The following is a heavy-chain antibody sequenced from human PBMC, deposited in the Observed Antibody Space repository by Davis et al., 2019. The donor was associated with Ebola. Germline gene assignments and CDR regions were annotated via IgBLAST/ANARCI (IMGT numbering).Heavy chain of an antibody. CDR3: AKDFDSSSSAPFDY. CDR2: IYSGGDT. D-gene: IGHD6-6*01. Sequence: GGSLRLSCAASGFTVSGNHMNWVRQAPGKGLEWVSVIYSGGDTKFADSVKGRFTISRDNSKNMLYLQMNSLRVEDTAVYYCAKDFDSSSSAPFDYWGQGTLVTVSS. V-gene: IGHV3-53*01. CDR1: GFTVSGNH. J-gene: IGHJ4*02.